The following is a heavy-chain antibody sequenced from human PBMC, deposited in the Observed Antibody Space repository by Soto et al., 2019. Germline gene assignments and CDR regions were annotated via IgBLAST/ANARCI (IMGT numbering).Heavy chain of an antibody. J-gene: IGHJ6*02. V-gene: IGHV3-9*01. CDR3: AKDAIHVLLGYTYGAGGMDV. CDR2: ISWNSGDI. Sequence: EVQLVESGGDLVQPGRSLRLSCAASGFTFDDSAMHWVRLAPGKGLEWVSGISWNSGDIYYADSVKGRFTISRDNAKNSLYLQMNSLRPDDTAMYYCAKDAIHVLLGYTYGAGGMDVWGQGTTVTVSS. D-gene: IGHD5-18*01. CDR1: GFTFDDSA.